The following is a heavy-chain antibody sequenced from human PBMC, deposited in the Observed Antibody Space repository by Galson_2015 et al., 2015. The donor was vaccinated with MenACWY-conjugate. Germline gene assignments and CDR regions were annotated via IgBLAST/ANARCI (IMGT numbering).Heavy chain of an antibody. Sequence: SLRLSCAASGFTFSDYYMSWIRQAPGKGLEWVSYISSSSSYTNYADSVKGRFTISRDNAKNSLYLQMNSLRAEDTAVYYCARDPRRGLVGVRGVEFDYWGQGTLVTVSS. CDR3: ARDPRRGLVGVRGVEFDY. J-gene: IGHJ4*02. D-gene: IGHD3-10*01. CDR2: ISSSSSYT. V-gene: IGHV3-11*06. CDR1: GFTFSDYY.